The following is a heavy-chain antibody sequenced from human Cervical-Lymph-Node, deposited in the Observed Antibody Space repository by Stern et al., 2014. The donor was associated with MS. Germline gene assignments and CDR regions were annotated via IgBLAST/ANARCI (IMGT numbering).Heavy chain of an antibody. V-gene: IGHV1-69*01. CDR3: ASSVGELTPESV. J-gene: IGHJ6*02. D-gene: IGHD3-10*01. Sequence: VQLVQSGAEVKKPGSSVRVSCQASGGTFSSFAISWVRQAPGHGLEWMGGIIPMFGAPNYAQKFQGRLTITADASTRTAYMDLNSLRSDDTAVYFCASSVGELTPESVWGQGTTVTV. CDR1: GGTFSSFA. CDR2: IIPMFGAP.